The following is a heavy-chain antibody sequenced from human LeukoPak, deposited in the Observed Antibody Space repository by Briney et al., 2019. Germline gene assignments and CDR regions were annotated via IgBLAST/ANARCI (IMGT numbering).Heavy chain of an antibody. CDR2: INSDGSSA. CDR3: AKWAARGNGLPRSHLDD. V-gene: IGHV3-74*01. J-gene: IGHJ4*02. D-gene: IGHD1-26*01. Sequence: PGGSLRLSCAASGFTFSSYWMHWVRQAPGKGLVWVSRINSDGSSATYADSVEGRFTISRDNSKDTLYLHLNSLRAEDTALYYCAKWAARGNGLPRSHLDDWGQGTLVTVSS. CDR1: GFTFSSYW.